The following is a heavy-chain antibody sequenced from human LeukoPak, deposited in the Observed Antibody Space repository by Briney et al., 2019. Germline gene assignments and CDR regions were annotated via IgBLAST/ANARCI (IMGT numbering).Heavy chain of an antibody. Sequence: PGGSLRLSCAASGFTFSNYAMSWVRQAPGKGLVWVSAISGSGDNTYYADSVKGRFTISRDKSKNTLYLQMNSLRAEDTAVYYCARDPQVLQWLVTNYFDSWGQGTLVTVSS. CDR1: GFTFSNYA. CDR2: ISGSGDNT. J-gene: IGHJ4*02. CDR3: ARDPQVLQWLVTNYFDS. V-gene: IGHV3-23*01. D-gene: IGHD6-19*01.